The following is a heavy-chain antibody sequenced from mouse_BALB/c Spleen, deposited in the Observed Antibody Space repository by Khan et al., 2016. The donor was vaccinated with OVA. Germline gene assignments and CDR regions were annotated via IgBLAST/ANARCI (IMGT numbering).Heavy chain of an antibody. V-gene: IGHV3-5*02. J-gene: IGHJ1*01. D-gene: IGHD1-1*01. CDR2: IYYSGTI. Sequence: VQLKESGPGLVKPSQTVSLTCTVTGISITTGNYRWSWIRQFPGNKLEWIGNIYYSGTITYNPSLTSRTTITRDTSKNRFFLEMNSLTAEDTATYDCARDYGSLYWYFDVWGAGTTVTVSS. CDR3: ARDYGSLYWYFDV. CDR1: GISITTGNYR.